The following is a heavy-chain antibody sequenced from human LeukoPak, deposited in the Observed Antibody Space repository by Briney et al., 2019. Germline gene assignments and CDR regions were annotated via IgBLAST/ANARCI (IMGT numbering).Heavy chain of an antibody. CDR3: ARGQFWYGY. Sequence: GESLKISCKGSGYRFSSYWIGWVRQRPGKGLEWMGIIYPGDAETRYSPSFQGQVTISADKSISTAYLQWTSLKASDTAMYYCARGQFWYGYRGQGTLVTVSS. D-gene: IGHD3-3*01. V-gene: IGHV5-51*01. J-gene: IGHJ4*02. CDR1: GYRFSSYW. CDR2: IYPGDAET.